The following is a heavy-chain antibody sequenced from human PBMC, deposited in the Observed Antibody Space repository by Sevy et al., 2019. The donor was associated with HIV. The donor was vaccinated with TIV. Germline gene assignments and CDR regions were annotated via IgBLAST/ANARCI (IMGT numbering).Heavy chain of an antibody. CDR1: GFTFRSYG. V-gene: IGHV3-30*03. CDR2: ISYDGSNK. D-gene: IGHD5-18*01. J-gene: IGHJ4*02. CDR3: ARVDTAMVAAY. Sequence: GGSLRLSCAASGFTFRSYGMPWVRQAPGKGLEWVAVISYDGSNKYYADSVKGRFTISRDNCKNTQYLKMNSLRAEDTAGYYCARVDTAMVAAYWGQGTLVTVSS.